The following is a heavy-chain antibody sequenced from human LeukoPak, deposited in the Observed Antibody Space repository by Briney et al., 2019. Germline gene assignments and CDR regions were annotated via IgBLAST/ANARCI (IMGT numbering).Heavy chain of an antibody. Sequence: PGGSLRLSCAASGFTFSSYAMSWVRQAPGKGLEWVSAISGSGGSTYYADSVKGRFTISRDNSKNTLYLQMNSLRAEDTAVYYCAKDLCSGGSCYSFNYWGQGTLVTVSS. CDR3: AKDLCSGGSCYSFNY. J-gene: IGHJ4*02. V-gene: IGHV3-23*01. CDR2: ISGSGGST. D-gene: IGHD2-15*01. CDR1: GFTFSSYA.